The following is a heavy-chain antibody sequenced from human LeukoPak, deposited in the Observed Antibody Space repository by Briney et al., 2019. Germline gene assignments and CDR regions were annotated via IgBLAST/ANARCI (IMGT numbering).Heavy chain of an antibody. CDR3: ARGLLIRYAFDI. J-gene: IGHJ3*02. D-gene: IGHD3-9*01. CDR2: FIPIFGTA. Sequence: ASVTVSCKGSGGTFSSYAISWVRQAPGQGREWVGRFIPIFGTANYAQKFQGRITITTDESTSTAYMELSSLRSEDTAVYYCARGLLIRYAFDIWGQGTMVTVSS. CDR1: GGTFSSYA. V-gene: IGHV1-69*05.